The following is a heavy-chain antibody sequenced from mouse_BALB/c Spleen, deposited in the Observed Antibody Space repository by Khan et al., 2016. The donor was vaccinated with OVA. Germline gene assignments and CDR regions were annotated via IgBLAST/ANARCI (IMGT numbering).Heavy chain of an antibody. D-gene: IGHD2-10*01. V-gene: IGHV2-6-1*01. J-gene: IGHJ4*01. CDR3: ARQPYYHYYVMDY. CDR2: IWSDGGT. Sequence: QVQLQRSGPGLVALSQSLSITCTISGFSLTNYGIHWVRQPPGKGLEWLVVIWSDGGTTYNSVLKSRLSISKDNSKSQVFLKMHSLQIDDTAMYYCARQPYYHYYVMDYWGQGTSVTVSS. CDR1: GFSLTNYG.